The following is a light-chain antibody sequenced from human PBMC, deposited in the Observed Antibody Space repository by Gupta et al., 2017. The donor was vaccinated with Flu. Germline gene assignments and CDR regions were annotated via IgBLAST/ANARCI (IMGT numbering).Light chain of an antibody. CDR2: ANN. J-gene: IGLJ3*02. Sequence: QSVLTQPPSASGTPGQRVTISCSGSSSNIGSNTVNWYQQLSGTAPKLLIYANNQRPSGVPDRFSGSKSGTSASLAISGLQSEDEADYYCAVWIDSLKGPVFGGGTKLTVL. V-gene: IGLV1-44*01. CDR3: AVWIDSLKGPV. CDR1: SSNIGSNT.